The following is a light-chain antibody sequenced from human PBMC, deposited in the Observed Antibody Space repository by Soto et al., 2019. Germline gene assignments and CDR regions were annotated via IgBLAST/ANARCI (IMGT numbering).Light chain of an antibody. CDR2: DVS. CDR1: SSDIGGYNY. J-gene: IGLJ1*01. Sequence: QSVLTQPASVSGSPGQSITISCTGTSSDIGGYNYVSWYQQHPGKTPKLMIYDVSDRPSGVSDRFSGSKSANTASLTISGLQAEDEADYYCSSYSSISALAVFGTRTKLTVL. CDR3: SSYSSISALAV. V-gene: IGLV2-14*03.